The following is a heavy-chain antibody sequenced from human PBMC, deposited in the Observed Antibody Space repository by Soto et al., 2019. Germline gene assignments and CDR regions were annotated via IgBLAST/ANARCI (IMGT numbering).Heavy chain of an antibody. V-gene: IGHV3-23*01. Sequence: GGSLRLSCAASGFTFSSYAMSWVRQAPGKGLEWVSAISGSGGSTYYADSVKGRFTISRDNSKNTLYLQMNSLRAEDTDVYYCAKGPEEIVEGESYFDYWGQGTLVTVSS. CDR3: AKGPEEIVEGESYFDY. J-gene: IGHJ4*02. CDR1: GFTFSSYA. D-gene: IGHD3-16*02. CDR2: ISGSGGST.